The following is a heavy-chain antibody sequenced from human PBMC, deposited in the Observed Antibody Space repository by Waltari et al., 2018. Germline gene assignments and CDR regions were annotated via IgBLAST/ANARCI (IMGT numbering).Heavy chain of an antibody. Sequence: QVQLQESGPGLVKPSQTLSLTCTVSGGSISSGSYYWSWIRQPAGKGLEWIGYSYTSGSTNYNPSPKSRVTISVDTSKNQFSLKLSSVTAADTAVYYCARENFETEDWFDPWGQGTLVTVSS. CDR3: ARENFETEDWFDP. J-gene: IGHJ5*02. CDR2: SYTSGST. V-gene: IGHV4-61*09. CDR1: GGSISSGSYY.